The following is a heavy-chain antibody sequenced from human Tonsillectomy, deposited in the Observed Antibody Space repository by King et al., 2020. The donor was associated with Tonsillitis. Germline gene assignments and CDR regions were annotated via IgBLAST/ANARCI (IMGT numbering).Heavy chain of an antibody. Sequence: VQLVEAGGGLVQPGGSLRISCAASGFTFRSYSMNWVRQAPGKGLEWISYMSSSSSTRYYADSVKGRFTISRDNAKNSLYLQMNTLRAEDTAVYYCAIFFHTSGYYRTPPDWYFDLWGRGTLVTVSS. CDR3: AIFFHTSGYYRTPPDWYFDL. CDR1: GFTFRSYS. CDR2: MSSSSSTR. D-gene: IGHD3-22*01. V-gene: IGHV3-48*01. J-gene: IGHJ2*01.